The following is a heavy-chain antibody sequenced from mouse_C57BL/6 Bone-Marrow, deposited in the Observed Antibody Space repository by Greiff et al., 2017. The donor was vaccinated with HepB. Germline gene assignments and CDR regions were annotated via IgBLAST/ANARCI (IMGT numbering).Heavy chain of an antibody. CDR3: ARDWDGYWYFDV. CDR1: GFTFSSYA. Sequence: EVHLVESGGGLVKPGGSLKLSCAASGFTFSSYAMSWVRQTPEKRLEWVATISDGGSYTYYPDNVKGRFTISRDNAKNNLYLQMSHLKSEDTAMYYCARDWDGYWYFDVWGTGTTVTVSS. CDR2: ISDGGSYT. J-gene: IGHJ1*03. D-gene: IGHD4-1*01. V-gene: IGHV5-4*01.